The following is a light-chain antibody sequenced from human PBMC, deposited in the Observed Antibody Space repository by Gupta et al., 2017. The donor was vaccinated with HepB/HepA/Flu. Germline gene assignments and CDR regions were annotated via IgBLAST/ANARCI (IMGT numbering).Light chain of an antibody. CDR2: LGS. J-gene: IGKJ1*01. V-gene: IGKV2-28*01. CDR3: RQALQTPRT. CDR1: QSLLHSNGYNY. Sequence: DIVITQSPLSLPVTPGEPASISCRSSQSLLHSNGYNYLDWYLQKPGQSPQLLIYLGSNRASGVPDRFSGSGSGTDFTLKISIGDAEDVGVYYCRQALQTPRTFGQGTKVEIK.